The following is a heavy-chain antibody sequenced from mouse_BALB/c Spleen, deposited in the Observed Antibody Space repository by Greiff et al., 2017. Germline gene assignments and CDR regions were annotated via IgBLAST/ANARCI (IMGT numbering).Heavy chain of an antibody. V-gene: IGHV1S127*01. CDR1: GYSFTSYW. CDR3: ARWKNDYDAMDY. CDR2: IDPSDSET. Sequence: QVQLQQSGPQLVRPGASVKISCKASGYSFTSYWMHWVKQRPGQGLEWIGMIDPSDSETRLNQKFKDKATLTVDKSSSTAYMQLSSPTSEDSAVYYCARWKNDYDAMDYWGQGTSVTVSS. J-gene: IGHJ4*01.